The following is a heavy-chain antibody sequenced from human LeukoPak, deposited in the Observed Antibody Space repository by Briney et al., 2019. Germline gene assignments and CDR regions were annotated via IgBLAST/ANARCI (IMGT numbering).Heavy chain of an antibody. V-gene: IGHV3-49*03. Sequence: PGGSLRLSCTASGFTFGDYAMNWFRQAPGKGLEWVGFIRSKTYGGTTEYAASVKGRFTISRDDSKSIAYLQMNSLKTEDTAVYYCTRAYCGGDCYPFPRDAFDIWGQGTRVTVSS. J-gene: IGHJ3*02. D-gene: IGHD2-21*02. CDR1: GFTFGDYA. CDR3: TRAYCGGDCYPFPRDAFDI. CDR2: IRSKTYGGTT.